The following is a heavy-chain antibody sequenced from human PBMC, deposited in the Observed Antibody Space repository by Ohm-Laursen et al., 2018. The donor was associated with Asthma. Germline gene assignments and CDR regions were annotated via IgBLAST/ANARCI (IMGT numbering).Heavy chain of an antibody. V-gene: IGHV3-23*01. CDR2: ISSSGGST. Sequence: SLRLSCTASGFNFGSYAMTWVRQAPGKGLEWVSGISSSGGSTHYADNVKGRFTISRDNSKNTLYLQMNSLRAEDTAVYYCARDRAVAGTYYYYGMDVWGQGTTVTVSS. J-gene: IGHJ6*02. CDR3: ARDRAVAGTYYYYGMDV. D-gene: IGHD6-19*01. CDR1: GFNFGSYA.